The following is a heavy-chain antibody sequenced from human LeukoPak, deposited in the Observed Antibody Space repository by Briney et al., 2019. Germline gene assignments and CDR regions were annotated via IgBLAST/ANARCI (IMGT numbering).Heavy chain of an antibody. J-gene: IGHJ4*02. CDR3: ARDFAPYYFDY. CDR2: IYYSGST. CDR1: GGSISSYY. Sequence: SETLSLTCTVSGGSISSYYWSWIRQPPGKGLEWIGYIYYSGSTNYNPSLKSRVTISVDTSKNQFSLKLNSVTAADTAVYFCARDFAPYYFDYWGQGTLVTVSS. V-gene: IGHV4-59*01. D-gene: IGHD3-3*01.